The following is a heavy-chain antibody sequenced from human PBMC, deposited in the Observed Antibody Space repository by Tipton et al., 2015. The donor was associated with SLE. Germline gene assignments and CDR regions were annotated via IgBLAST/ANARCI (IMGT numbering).Heavy chain of an antibody. CDR2: FSPHSGNT. Sequence: QLVQSGAEVKKPGASVKVSCKASDYSFSSYGISWVRQAPGQGLEWIGWFSPHSGNTNPAQNLQGRVTTTADTSTSTAYMELRSLRSDDTAVYYCATHRRWSSPLDSWGQGTLVTVSS. CDR1: DYSFSSYG. CDR3: ATHRRWSSPLDS. J-gene: IGHJ5*01. D-gene: IGHD2-15*01. V-gene: IGHV1-18*01.